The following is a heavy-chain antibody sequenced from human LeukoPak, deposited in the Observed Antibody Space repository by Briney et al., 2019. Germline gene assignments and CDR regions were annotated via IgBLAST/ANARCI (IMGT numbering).Heavy chain of an antibody. CDR3: ARGLPTYYDFWSGSYGMDV. V-gene: IGHV3-66*01. J-gene: IGHJ6*02. CDR2: IYSGGST. CDR1: GFTVSSNY. D-gene: IGHD3-3*01. Sequence: GGSLRLSCAASGFTVSSNYMSWVRQAPGKGLEWVSVIYSGGSTYYADSVKGRFTISRDNSKNTLYLQMNSLRAEDTAVYYCARGLPTYYDFWSGSYGMDVWGQGTTVTVSS.